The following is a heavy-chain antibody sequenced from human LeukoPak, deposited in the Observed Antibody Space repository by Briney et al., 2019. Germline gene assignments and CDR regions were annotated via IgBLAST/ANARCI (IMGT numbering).Heavy chain of an antibody. Sequence: TGGSLRLSCAASGFTFSDYYMSWIRQAPGKGLEWVSYISSSGSTIYYADSVKGRFTISRDNAKNSLYLQMNSLRAEDTAVYYCARDLLYYGSGRFPPNDYWGQGTLVTVSS. CDR2: ISSSGSTI. J-gene: IGHJ4*02. V-gene: IGHV3-11*04. CDR1: GFTFSDYY. D-gene: IGHD3-10*01. CDR3: ARDLLYYGSGRFPPNDY.